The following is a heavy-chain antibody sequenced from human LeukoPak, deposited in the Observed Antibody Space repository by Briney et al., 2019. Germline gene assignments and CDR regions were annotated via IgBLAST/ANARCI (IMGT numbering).Heavy chain of an antibody. V-gene: IGHV3-30*18. D-gene: IGHD3-16*01. CDR3: AKGFGDRGDYVDY. CDR2: ISYDGSNK. J-gene: IGHJ4*02. Sequence: PGGSLRLSCAASGFTFSSYGMHWVRQAPGKGLEWVAVISYDGSNKYYADSVKGRFTISRDNSKNTLYLQMNSLRAEDTAVYYCAKGFGDRGDYVDYWGQGTLVTVSS. CDR1: GFTFSSYG.